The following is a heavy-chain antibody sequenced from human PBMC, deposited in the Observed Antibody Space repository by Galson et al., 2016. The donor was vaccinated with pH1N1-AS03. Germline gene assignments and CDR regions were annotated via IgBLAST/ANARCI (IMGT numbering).Heavy chain of an antibody. CDR3: ARARTSPGSLAGVGFDI. CDR1: GFTFGDYP. CDR2: IRSKTYGGTT. J-gene: IGHJ3*02. V-gene: IGHV3-49*03. Sequence: SLRLSCAASGFTFGDYPLTWFRQAPGKGLEWVGFIRSKTYGGTTEYAASVKGRFTIARDDSKSIADLQMHSLKTEDTAVYYCARARTSPGSLAGVGFDIWGQGTMVTVSS.